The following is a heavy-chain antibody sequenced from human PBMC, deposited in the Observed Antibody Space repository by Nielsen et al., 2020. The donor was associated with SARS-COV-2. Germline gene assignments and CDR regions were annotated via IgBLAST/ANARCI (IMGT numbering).Heavy chain of an antibody. V-gene: IGHV3-9*01. J-gene: IGHJ4*02. D-gene: IGHD2-8*01. CDR3: AKDLLNGKMVYAISQPPAILCPDY. Sequence: SLKISCAASGFTFDDYAMHWVRQAPGKGLEWVSGISWNSGSIGYADSVKGRFTISRDNSKNTLYLQMNSLRAEDTAVYYCAKDLLNGKMVYAISQPPAILCPDYWGQGTLVTVSS. CDR1: GFTFDDYA. CDR2: ISWNSGSI.